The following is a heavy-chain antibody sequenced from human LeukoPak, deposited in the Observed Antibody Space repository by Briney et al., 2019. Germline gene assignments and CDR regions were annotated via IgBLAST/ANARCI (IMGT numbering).Heavy chain of an antibody. J-gene: IGHJ4*02. V-gene: IGHV3-21*01. CDR2: ISSSSSYI. CDR3: ARDEGCDY. CDR1: GFTFSGYA. Sequence: PGGSLRLSCAASGFTFSGYAMAWVRQTPGKGLEWVSSISSSSSYIYYADSVKGRFTISRDNAKNSLYLQMNSLRAEDTAVYYCARDEGCDYWGQGTLVTVSS.